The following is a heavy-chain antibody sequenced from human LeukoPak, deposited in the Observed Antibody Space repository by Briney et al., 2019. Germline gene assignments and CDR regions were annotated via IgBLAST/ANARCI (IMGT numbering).Heavy chain of an antibody. D-gene: IGHD5/OR15-5a*01. CDR1: GFTFSTYW. V-gene: IGHV3-7*01. Sequence: GGPLRLSCAASGFTFSTYWMSWVRQTPEKGLEFVANIKQDGSVKNYTDSLKGRSTISRDNARESLYLEINSLRADDTAVYYCARDPESSAFDLWGQGALVTVSS. J-gene: IGHJ4*02. CDR2: IKQDGSVK. CDR3: ARDPESSAFDL.